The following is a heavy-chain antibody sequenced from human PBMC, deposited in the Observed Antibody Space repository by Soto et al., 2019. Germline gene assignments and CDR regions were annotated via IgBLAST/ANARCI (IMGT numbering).Heavy chain of an antibody. CDR2: ISHSGST. D-gene: IGHD3-22*01. J-gene: IGHJ4*02. CDR1: GGSISSSNW. Sequence: QVQLQESGPGLVKPSVTLSLTCAVSGGSISSSNWWCWVRKPPGKGLEWIGEISHSGSTNYNPSPKCRVNIAVNKSTSQFALELSSVTAADTAVYYCARDSRYYDSSGYSLWGQGTLVTVSS. V-gene: IGHV4-4*02. CDR3: ARDSRYYDSSGYSL.